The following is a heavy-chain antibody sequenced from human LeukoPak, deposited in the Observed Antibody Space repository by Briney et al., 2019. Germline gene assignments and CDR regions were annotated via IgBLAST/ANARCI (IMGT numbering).Heavy chain of an antibody. CDR2: IWYDGSNK. Sequence: GGSLRLSCAASGFTFSSYGMHWVRQAPGKGLEWVAVIWYDGSNKYYADSVKGRFTISRDNSKNTLYLQMNSPRAEDTAVYYCARDRGTGTTLAFDIWGQGTMVTVSS. V-gene: IGHV3-33*01. J-gene: IGHJ3*02. CDR3: ARDRGTGTTLAFDI. D-gene: IGHD1-7*01. CDR1: GFTFSSYG.